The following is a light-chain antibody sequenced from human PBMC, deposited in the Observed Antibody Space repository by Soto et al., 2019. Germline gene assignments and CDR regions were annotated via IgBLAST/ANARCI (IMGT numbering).Light chain of an antibody. V-gene: IGLV2-8*01. CDR1: SRDVGGYNY. CDR2: EVN. Sequence: QAVVTQPPSASGSPGQSVTISCTGTSRDVGGYNYVSWYQQHPGQAPKLMIYEVNKRPSGVPDRFSGSKSGHTASLTVSGLQAEDEADYYCSSYAGSNSYVFGTGTKLTVL. J-gene: IGLJ1*01. CDR3: SSYAGSNSYV.